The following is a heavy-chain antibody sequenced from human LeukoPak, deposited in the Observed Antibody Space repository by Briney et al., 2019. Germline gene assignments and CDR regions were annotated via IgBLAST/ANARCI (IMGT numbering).Heavy chain of an antibody. CDR3: ARDIAVAGNWFDP. CDR2: IRQDESER. D-gene: IGHD6-19*01. CDR1: GFSFSSYW. J-gene: IGHJ5*02. Sequence: PGGSLRLSCEGSGFSFSSYWMTWVRQLPGKGPEWVANIRQDESERYFADSVKGRFTISRDNAKNSLYLQMNSLRAEDTAVYYCARDIAVAGNWFDPWGQGTLVTVSS. V-gene: IGHV3-7*01.